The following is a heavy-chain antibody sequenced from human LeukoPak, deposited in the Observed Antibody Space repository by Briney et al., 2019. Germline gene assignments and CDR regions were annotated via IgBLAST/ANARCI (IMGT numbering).Heavy chain of an antibody. Sequence: GGSLRLSCAASGFTFSSYTMNWARQAPGRGLEWVSCISYSSNYIYYADSVKGRFTISRDNTKNSLYLQMNSLRAEDTAVYYCARERGSGWGGGIQHWGQGTLVTVSS. D-gene: IGHD6-19*01. CDR1: GFTFSSYT. CDR2: ISYSSNYI. V-gene: IGHV3-21*01. CDR3: ARERGSGWGGGIQH. J-gene: IGHJ1*01.